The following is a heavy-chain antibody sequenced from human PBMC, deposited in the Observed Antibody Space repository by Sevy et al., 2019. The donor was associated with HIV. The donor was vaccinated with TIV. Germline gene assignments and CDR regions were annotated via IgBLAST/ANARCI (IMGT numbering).Heavy chain of an antibody. CDR2: IFESGST. J-gene: IGHJ4*02. V-gene: IGHV4-59*08. CDR3: ARHGADGDYVPNDPPFDC. D-gene: IGHD4-17*01. CDR1: GGSISSSY. Sequence: SETLSLTCTVTGGSISSSYWSWIRQPPGKGLEWIGNIFESGSTNYNPSLKSRDTLSLDTSKSPYSLNLNPVTAPDTAGYYCARHGADGDYVPNDPPFDCWGRGILVTVSS.